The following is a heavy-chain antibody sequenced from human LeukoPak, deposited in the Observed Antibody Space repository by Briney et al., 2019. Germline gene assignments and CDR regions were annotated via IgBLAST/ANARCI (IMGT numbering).Heavy chain of an antibody. CDR3: AKVLVGSMNAFNI. J-gene: IGHJ3*02. CDR2: IYPGDSDT. CDR1: GYSFTRYW. Sequence: GESLKISCKGSGYSFTRYWIGWVRQMPGKGLEWMGTIYPGDSDTRYSPSFQGQVFISVEKSINTAYLQWSSLKASDTGMYYCAKVLVGSMNAFNIWGQGTKVTVSS. D-gene: IGHD1-26*01. V-gene: IGHV5-51*01.